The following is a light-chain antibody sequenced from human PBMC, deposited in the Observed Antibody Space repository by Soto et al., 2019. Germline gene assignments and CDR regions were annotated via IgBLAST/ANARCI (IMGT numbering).Light chain of an antibody. CDR3: SSYADSNNLEVI. V-gene: IGLV2-8*01. CDR1: SSDVGSCKY. J-gene: IGLJ2*01. CDR2: EVI. Sequence: QSALTQPPSASGSPGQSVTISCTGTSSDVGSCKYVSWYQQHPGKAPKLIIYEVIKRPSGVPDRFSGSKSGNTASLTVSGLQAEDEADYYCSSYADSNNLEVIFDGGTKLTVL.